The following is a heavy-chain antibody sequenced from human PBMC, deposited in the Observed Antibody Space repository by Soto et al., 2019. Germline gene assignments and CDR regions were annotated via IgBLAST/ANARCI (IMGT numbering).Heavy chain of an antibody. Sequence: PVEFRRLSCGVSGLIFSRFAMSWVRQAPGKGLEWVAGISSGGGDTFYADSVKGRFNVSRANFLSTLYFDMKKLRVDATDLYYCAKGWSRVTFGVPGADHWGQGA. CDR1: GLIFSRFA. V-gene: IGHV3-23*01. D-gene: IGHD3-3*01. J-gene: IGHJ4*02. CDR2: ISSGGGDT. CDR3: AKGWSRVTFGVPGADH.